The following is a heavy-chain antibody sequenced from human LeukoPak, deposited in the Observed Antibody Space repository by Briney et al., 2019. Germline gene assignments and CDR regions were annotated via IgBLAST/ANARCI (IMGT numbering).Heavy chain of an antibody. CDR1: GFTFDDYG. J-gene: IGHJ4*02. V-gene: IGHV3-9*01. CDR2: ITWQSGIM. D-gene: IGHD3-9*01. Sequence: PGRSLRLSCAASGFTFDDYGMHWVRQAPGKGLEWVSGITWQSGIMAYADSVKGRFTISRDNAKNSLHLQMNSLGTEDTAVYYCAKGGGPLLRNFDWLFENWGQGTLVTVSS. CDR3: AKGGGPLLRNFDWLFEN.